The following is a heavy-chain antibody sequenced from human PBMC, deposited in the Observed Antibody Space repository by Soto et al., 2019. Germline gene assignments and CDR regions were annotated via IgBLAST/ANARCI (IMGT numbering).Heavy chain of an antibody. V-gene: IGHV1-2*02. Sequence: ASVKVSCKASGYTFTGYYMHWVRQAPGQGLEWMGWINPNSGGTNYAQKLQGRVTMTTDTSTSTAYMELRSLRSDDTAVYYCARDLVEAHPYYSYGMDVRAQGTTVTVSS. D-gene: IGHD6-6*01. CDR3: ARDLVEAHPYYSYGMDV. CDR2: INPNSGGT. CDR1: GYTFTGYY. J-gene: IGHJ6*02.